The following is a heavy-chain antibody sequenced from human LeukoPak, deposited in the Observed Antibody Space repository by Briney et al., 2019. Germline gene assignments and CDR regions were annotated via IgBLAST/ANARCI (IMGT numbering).Heavy chain of an antibody. D-gene: IGHD2-15*01. V-gene: IGHV3-21*01. CDR2: ISSSSGYI. CDR1: GFTFSSYS. CDR3: ARGGGAFDI. Sequence: PGGSLRLPCAASGFTFSSYSMNWLRQAPGKGLEWVSSISSSSGYIYYADSVKGRFTISRDNAKNSLYLQMNSRRAEDTVVYYCARGGGAFDIWGQGTMVTVSS. J-gene: IGHJ3*02.